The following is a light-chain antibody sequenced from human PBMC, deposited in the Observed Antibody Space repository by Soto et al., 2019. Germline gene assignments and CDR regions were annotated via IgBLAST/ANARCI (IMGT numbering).Light chain of an antibody. CDR2: YDN. J-gene: IGLJ1*01. CDR1: SSNIGNNA. V-gene: IGLV1-36*01. Sequence: QSVLTQPPSVSEAPRQRVTISCSGSSSNIGNNAVNWYQQLPGKSPKLLIYYDNLLPSGVSDRFSGSKSGTSASLAISGLQSEDEADYYCAVWDDSLNAYVFGIGTKSPS. CDR3: AVWDDSLNAYV.